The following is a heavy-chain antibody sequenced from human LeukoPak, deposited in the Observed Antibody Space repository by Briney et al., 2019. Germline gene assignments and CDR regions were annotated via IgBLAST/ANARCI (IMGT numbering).Heavy chain of an antibody. CDR2: TNPSGGST. CDR1: GYTFTSYY. J-gene: IGHJ4*02. Sequence: ASVKVSCKAFGYTFTSYYMHWVRQAPGQGLEWMGITNPSGGSTNYAQKFQGRVTMTRDTSTSTVYMELSSLRSEDTAVYYCASGSYYGDGGPLWGQGTLVTVSS. V-gene: IGHV1-46*01. CDR3: ASGSYYGDGGPL. D-gene: IGHD1-26*01.